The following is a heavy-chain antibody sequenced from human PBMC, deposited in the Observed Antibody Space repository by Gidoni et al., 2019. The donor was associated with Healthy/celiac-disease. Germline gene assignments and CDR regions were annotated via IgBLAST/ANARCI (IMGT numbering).Heavy chain of an antibody. CDR2: IYYSVIT. Sequence: QVQLQESGPGLVKPSETLSVTCTDSGGSISRYYWSWVRHPPGKGLEWIGYIYYSVITNYNPSRKNRVTISVNTTKNQYSLKLSSVTAVDTAEYYCARDCRYSYVLKGDAFDIWGQGTMVTVSS. CDR1: GGSISRYY. CDR3: ARDCRYSYVLKGDAFDI. V-gene: IGHV4-59*01. J-gene: IGHJ3*02. D-gene: IGHD5-18*01.